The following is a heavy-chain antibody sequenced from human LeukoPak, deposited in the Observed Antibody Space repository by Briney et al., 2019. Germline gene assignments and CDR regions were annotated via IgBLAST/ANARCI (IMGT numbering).Heavy chain of an antibody. D-gene: IGHD3-10*01. CDR1: GDSISSTNYY. J-gene: IGHJ3*01. CDR2: IYYSGNT. V-gene: IGHV4-39*07. CDR3: ARLPPGDTVPR. Sequence: SETLSLTCTVSGDSISSTNYYWDWIRQPPGKGLEWIGSIYYSGNTYYNPSLKSRVTISIDTSKNQFSLKLSSVTAADTAVYYCARLPPGDTVPRWGQGTMVTVSS.